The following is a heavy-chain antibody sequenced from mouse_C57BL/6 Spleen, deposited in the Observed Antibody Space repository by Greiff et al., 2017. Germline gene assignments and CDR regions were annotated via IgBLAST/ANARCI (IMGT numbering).Heavy chain of an antibody. CDR1: GFTFSDYG. D-gene: IGHD2-3*01. V-gene: IGHV5-17*01. CDR3: ARDGYPFDY. J-gene: IGHJ2*01. CDR2: ISSGSSTI. Sequence: EVQVVESGGGLVKPGGSLKLSCAASGFTFSDYGMHWVRQAPEKGLEWVAYISSGSSTIYYADTVKGRFTISRDNAKNTLFLQMTSLRSEDTAMYYCARDGYPFDYWGQGTTLTVSS.